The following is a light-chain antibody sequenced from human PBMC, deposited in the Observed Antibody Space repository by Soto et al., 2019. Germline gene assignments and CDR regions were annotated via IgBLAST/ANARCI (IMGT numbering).Light chain of an antibody. V-gene: IGKV2-28*01. Sequence: DIVITQSPLSLPVTPGEPASISCSSSQSLLHRNGYNYLEWYLQKPGQSPQLLIYLGSNRASGVPARFSGSGSGTDFTLRVSRVEAEDVGVXXXXXXXXXXIXFGQGTRLEIK. CDR3: XXXXXXXIX. CDR1: QSLLHRNGYNY. CDR2: LGS. J-gene: IGKJ5*01.